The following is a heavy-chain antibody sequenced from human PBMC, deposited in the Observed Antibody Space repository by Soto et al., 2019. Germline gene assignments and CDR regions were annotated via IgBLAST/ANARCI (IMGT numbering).Heavy chain of an antibody. J-gene: IGHJ6*02. D-gene: IGHD3-22*01. CDR1: GYTFTSYA. CDR2: INAGNGNT. CDR3: ARRGPEYYYDSSGYYYDLYGMDV. Sequence: QVQLVQSGAEVKKPGASVKVSCKASGYTFTSYAMHWVRQAPGQRLEWMGWINAGNGNTKYSQKFQGRVTITRDTSASTAYMELSGLRSEDTAVYYCARRGPEYYYDSSGYYYDLYGMDVWGQGTTVTVSS. V-gene: IGHV1-3*01.